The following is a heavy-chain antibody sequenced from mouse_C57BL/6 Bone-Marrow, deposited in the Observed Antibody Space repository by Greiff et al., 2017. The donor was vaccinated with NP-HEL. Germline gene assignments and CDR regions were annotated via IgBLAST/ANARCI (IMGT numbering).Heavy chain of an antibody. V-gene: IGHV1-61*01. CDR3: ARSGGRPYGYDRGNYFDY. J-gene: IGHJ2*01. D-gene: IGHD2-2*01. CDR1: GYTFTSYW. CDR2: IYPSDSET. Sequence: VQLQQPGAELVRPGSSVKLSCKASGYTFTSYWMDWVKQRPGQGLEWIGNIYPSDSETHYNQKFKDKATLTVDKSSSTAYMQLSSLTSEDSAVYYCARSGGRPYGYDRGNYFDYWGQGTTLTVSS.